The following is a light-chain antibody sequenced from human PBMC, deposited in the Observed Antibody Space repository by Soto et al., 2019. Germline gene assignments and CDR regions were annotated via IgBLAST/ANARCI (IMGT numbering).Light chain of an antibody. Sequence: QSVLTQPPSASGTPGQRVIISCYGSSSNMGTNTVHWFQQFPGTAPKLLIYTNDQRPSGVPDRFSGSNSGTSASLAISGLQSEDEADYYCAVWDDSLNGHVFGTGTKLTVL. J-gene: IGLJ1*01. CDR2: TND. CDR3: AVWDDSLNGHV. V-gene: IGLV1-44*01. CDR1: SSNMGTNT.